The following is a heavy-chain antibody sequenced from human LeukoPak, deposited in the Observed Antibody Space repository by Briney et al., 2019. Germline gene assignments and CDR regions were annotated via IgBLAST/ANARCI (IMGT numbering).Heavy chain of an antibody. Sequence: RPGGSLRLSCEASGFIFSNYGMHWVRQAPGKGLEWVTFTRFDGGETFYADSVKGRFTISRDNAKNSLYLQMNSLRAEDTAVYYCARVRWGTVTTLDYWGQGTLVTVSS. CDR1: GFIFSNYG. CDR3: ARVRWGTVTTLDY. V-gene: IGHV3-30*02. J-gene: IGHJ4*02. CDR2: TRFDGGET. D-gene: IGHD4-17*01.